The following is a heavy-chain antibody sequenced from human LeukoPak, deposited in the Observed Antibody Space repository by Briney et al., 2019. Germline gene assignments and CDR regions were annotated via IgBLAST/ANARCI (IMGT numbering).Heavy chain of an antibody. V-gene: IGHV1-2*02. CDR3: AREGASAAAAGDCHNYYGMDV. D-gene: IGHD2-21*02. CDR1: GYTFTGYY. Sequence: ASVKVSCKASGYTFTGYYMHWVRQAPGQGLEWMGWINPNSGGTNYAQKFQGRVTMTRDTSISTAYMELSRLRSDDTAVYYCAREGASAAAAGDCHNYYGMDVWGQGTTVTVSS. CDR2: INPNSGGT. J-gene: IGHJ6*02.